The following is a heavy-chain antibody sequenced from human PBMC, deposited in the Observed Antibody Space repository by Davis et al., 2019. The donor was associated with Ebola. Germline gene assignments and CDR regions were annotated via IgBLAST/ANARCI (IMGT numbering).Heavy chain of an antibody. CDR2: IRSKANSYAT. D-gene: IGHD2-2*01. CDR3: ARGRGYCSSTSCFIMDV. V-gene: IGHV3-73*01. Sequence: GGSLRLSCAASGFTFSGSAMHWVRQASGKGLEWVGRIRSKANSYATAYAASVKGRFTISRDNAKNSLYLQMNSLRAEDTAVYYCARGRGYCSSTSCFIMDVWGQGTTVTVSS. CDR1: GFTFSGSA. J-gene: IGHJ6*02.